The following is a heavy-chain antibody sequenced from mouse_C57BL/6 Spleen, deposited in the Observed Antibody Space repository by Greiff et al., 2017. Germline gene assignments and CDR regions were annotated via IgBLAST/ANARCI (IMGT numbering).Heavy chain of an antibody. CDR1: GFNIKDDY. V-gene: IGHV14-4*01. D-gene: IGHD1-2*01. CDR3: ATSPYYGMAY. J-gene: IGHJ3*01. Sequence: VQLQQSGAELVRPGASVKLSCTASGFNIKDDYMHWVKQRPEQGLEWIGWIDPENGDTEYASKFQGKATITADTSSNTAYLKPSSLTSEDTAVYYWATSPYYGMAYWGQGTLVTVSA. CDR2: IDPENGDT.